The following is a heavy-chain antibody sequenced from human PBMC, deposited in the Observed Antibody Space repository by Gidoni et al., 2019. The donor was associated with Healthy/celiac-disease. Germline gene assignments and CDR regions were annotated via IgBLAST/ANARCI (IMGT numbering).Heavy chain of an antibody. V-gene: IGHV4-61*02. D-gene: IGHD1-26*01. J-gene: IGHJ6*02. CDR1: GGSISSGSYY. CDR3: TYSGSYYLYYYGMDV. Sequence: QVQLQESGPGLVKPSQTLSLTCTVSGGSISSGSYYWSWIRQPAGKGLEWIGRIYTSGSTNYNPSLKSRVTISVDTSKNQFSLKLSSVTAADTAVYYCTYSGSYYLYYYGMDVWGQGTTVTVSS. CDR2: IYTSGST.